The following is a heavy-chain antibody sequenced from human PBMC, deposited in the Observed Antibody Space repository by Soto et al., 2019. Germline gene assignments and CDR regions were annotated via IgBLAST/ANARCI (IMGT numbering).Heavy chain of an antibody. V-gene: IGHV3-15*01. CDR2: IKNNADGAPT. D-gene: IGHD2-2*01. J-gene: IGHJ4*02. Sequence: GGSLRLSCAASGFTFSNTWMTWVRQAPGGGLEWVGRIKNNADGAPTDYAAPVKGRFTISRDDSKVTVYLHMNSLRTEDTALYYCTTAPFQRACTIFDYWGQGTLVTVS. CDR3: TTAPFQRACTIFDY. CDR1: GFTFSNTW.